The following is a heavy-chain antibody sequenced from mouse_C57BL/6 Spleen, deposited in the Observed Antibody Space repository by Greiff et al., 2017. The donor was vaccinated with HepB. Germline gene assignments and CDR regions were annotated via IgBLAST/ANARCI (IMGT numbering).Heavy chain of an antibody. CDR3: ARGNWSYAMDY. CDR1: GYTFTSYG. CDR2: IYPRSGNT. D-gene: IGHD4-1*01. V-gene: IGHV1-81*01. Sequence: VQLVESGAELARPGASVKLSCKASGYTFTSYGISWVKQRTGQGLEWIGEIYPRSGNTYYNEKFKGKATLTADKSSSTAYMELRSLTSEDSAVYFCARGNWSYAMDYWGQGTSVTVSS. J-gene: IGHJ4*01.